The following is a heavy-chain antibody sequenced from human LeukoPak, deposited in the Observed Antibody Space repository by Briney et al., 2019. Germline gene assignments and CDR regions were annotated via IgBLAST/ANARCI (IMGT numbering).Heavy chain of an antibody. D-gene: IGHD3-22*01. J-gene: IGHJ4*02. CDR1: GGSISRYF. CDR3: ARGVPTSYYYESAAYYFDY. V-gene: IGHV4-59*01. Sequence: SETLSLTCAGSGGSISRYFWSWIRQPPGKGLEWIAYIYYSGSTNYNPSLKGRVTISVDTFRNQFSLKLSSVTAADTAVYYCARGVPTSYYYESAAYYFDYWGQGTLVTVSS. CDR2: IYYSGST.